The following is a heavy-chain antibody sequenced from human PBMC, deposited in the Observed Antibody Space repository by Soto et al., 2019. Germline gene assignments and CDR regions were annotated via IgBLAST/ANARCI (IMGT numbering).Heavy chain of an antibody. CDR2: IYYTGST. CDR1: GGSIRPYY. V-gene: IGHV4-59*12. J-gene: IGHJ4*02. CDR3: ARGSPLSSSFPLDS. D-gene: IGHD6-6*01. Sequence: QVQLQESGPGLVKPSETLSLTCTVFGGSIRPYYWSWIRQPPGKELEWIGYIYYTGSTNYSPSLKSRVTMSLATSKHLLSLRLNSVTAADTAVYYCARGSPLSSSFPLDSWGQGSLVAVSS.